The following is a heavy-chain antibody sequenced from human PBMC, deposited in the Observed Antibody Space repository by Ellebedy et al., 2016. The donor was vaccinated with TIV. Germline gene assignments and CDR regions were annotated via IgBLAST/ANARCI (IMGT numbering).Heavy chain of an antibody. CDR2: ISSSSSYI. J-gene: IGHJ4*02. CDR1: GFTFSSYS. CDR3: ARDPSATLHYYDSSGYDY. V-gene: IGHV3-21*01. Sequence: GESLKISCAASGFTFSSYSMNWVRQAPGKGLEWVSSISSSSSYIYYADSVKGRFTISRDNAKNSLYLQMNSLRAEDTAVYYCARDPSATLHYYDSSGYDYWGQGTLVTVSS. D-gene: IGHD3-22*01.